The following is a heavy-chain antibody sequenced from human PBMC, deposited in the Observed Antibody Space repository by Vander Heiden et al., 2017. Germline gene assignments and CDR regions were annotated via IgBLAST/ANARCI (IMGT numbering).Heavy chain of an antibody. V-gene: IGHV3-30*18. Sequence: QVQLMESGGGVVQPGRSLRLSCAASAFTFSSYGMHWVRQAPGKGLEWVAVISYDGSNKYYADSVKGRLTITRDNTKNTLYLQMNSLRAEDTAVYYCAKVVSSGQYYFDYWGQGTLVTVSS. CDR1: AFTFSSYG. J-gene: IGHJ4*02. CDR3: AKVVSSGQYYFDY. CDR2: ISYDGSNK. D-gene: IGHD3-22*01.